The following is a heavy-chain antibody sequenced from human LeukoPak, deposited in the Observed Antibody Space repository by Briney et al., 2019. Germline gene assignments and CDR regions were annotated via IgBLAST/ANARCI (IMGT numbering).Heavy chain of an antibody. Sequence: SETLSLTCTVSGGSISSYYWSWIRQPPGKGLEWIGYIYYSGSTNYNPSLKSRVTISVDTSKNQFSLKLSSVTAADTAVYYCARALSPYGSGTRGGSMGVWGQGTTVTVSS. D-gene: IGHD3-10*01. CDR1: GGSISSYY. CDR2: IYYSGST. J-gene: IGHJ6*02. V-gene: IGHV4-59*01. CDR3: ARALSPYGSGTRGGSMGV.